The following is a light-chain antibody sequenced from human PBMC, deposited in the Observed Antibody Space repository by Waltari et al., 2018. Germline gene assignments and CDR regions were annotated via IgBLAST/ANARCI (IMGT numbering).Light chain of an antibody. Sequence: QSALAQPASVSGSPGQSITISCTGTSSDVGASNFFPWYQHHPGKAPKLIIYDVSRWPSGVSNRFSGSKSGNTASLTISGLQAEDEADYYCSSYTTISTTLFGGGTKVTVL. CDR2: DVS. J-gene: IGLJ2*01. V-gene: IGLV2-14*01. CDR3: SSYTTISTTL. CDR1: SSDVGASNF.